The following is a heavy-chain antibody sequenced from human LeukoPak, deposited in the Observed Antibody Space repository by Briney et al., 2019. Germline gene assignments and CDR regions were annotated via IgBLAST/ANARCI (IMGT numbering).Heavy chain of an antibody. Sequence: SETLSLTCIVSGGSLSSSSYYWGWIRQPPGKGLEWIGSIYYSGTTYYNPSLKSRVTISVDTSKNQFSLKLSSVTAADTAVYYCAREGFSSGSYRFDSWGQGTLVTVSS. CDR1: GGSLSSSSYY. V-gene: IGHV4-39*02. J-gene: IGHJ4*02. D-gene: IGHD3-10*01. CDR3: AREGFSSGSYRFDS. CDR2: IYYSGTT.